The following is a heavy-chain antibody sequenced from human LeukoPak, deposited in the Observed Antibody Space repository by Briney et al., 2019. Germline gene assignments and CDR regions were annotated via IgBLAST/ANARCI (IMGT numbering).Heavy chain of an antibody. CDR2: LHADGNEK. D-gene: IGHD5-12*01. J-gene: IGHJ4*02. Sequence: GGSLRLSCAAAGFSLSGYWMSWVRQAPGKGLEWVARLHADGNEKNFVGSVQGRFTVSRDNAKNSLYLQMNSLRVEDTAVYYCARGGYSFDYLGQGTLVTVSS. CDR1: GFSLSGYW. CDR3: ARGGYSFDY. V-gene: IGHV3-7*01.